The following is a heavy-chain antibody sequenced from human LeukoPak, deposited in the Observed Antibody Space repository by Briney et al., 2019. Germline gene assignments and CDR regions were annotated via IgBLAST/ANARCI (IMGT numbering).Heavy chain of an antibody. CDR2: INPNSGGT. Sequence: ASVKVSCKASGYTFTGYYMHWVRQAPGQGLEWMGWINPNSGGTNYAQKFQGRVTITADKSTSTAYMELSSLRSEDTAVYYCARDQDPANYYDSSGPPAYWGQGTLVTVSS. D-gene: IGHD3-22*01. J-gene: IGHJ4*02. CDR1: GYTFTGYY. V-gene: IGHV1-2*02. CDR3: ARDQDPANYYDSSGPPAY.